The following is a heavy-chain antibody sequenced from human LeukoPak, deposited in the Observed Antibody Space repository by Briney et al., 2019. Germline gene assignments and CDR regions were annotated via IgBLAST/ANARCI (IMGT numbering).Heavy chain of an antibody. V-gene: IGHV3-53*03. J-gene: IGHJ3*02. CDR3: ARGQSYYEAFDI. CDR2: IYSGGST. Sequence: GGSLRLSCAASGVTVSSDYMSWVRHPPGKGLEWVSVIYSGGSTNYADSVKGRFTISRDNSKNTLHLQMNSLRVEDTAVYYCARGQSYYEAFDIWGQGTMVTVSS. D-gene: IGHD1-26*01. CDR1: GVTVSSDY.